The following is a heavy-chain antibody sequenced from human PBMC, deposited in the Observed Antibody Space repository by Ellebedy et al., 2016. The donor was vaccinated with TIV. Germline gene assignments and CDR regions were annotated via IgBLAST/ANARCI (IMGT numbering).Heavy chain of an antibody. CDR2: INPNSGGT. J-gene: IGHJ4*02. Sequence: ASVKVSCKASGYTFTSYYMHWVRQAPGQGLEWMGWINPNSGGTNYAQKFQGRVTMTRDTSTSTVYVELSSLRSEDTAVYYCARQSGSYFRRTGSYFDYWGQGTLVTVSS. D-gene: IGHD3-10*01. V-gene: IGHV1-2*02. CDR3: ARQSGSYFRRTGSYFDY. CDR1: GYTFTSYY.